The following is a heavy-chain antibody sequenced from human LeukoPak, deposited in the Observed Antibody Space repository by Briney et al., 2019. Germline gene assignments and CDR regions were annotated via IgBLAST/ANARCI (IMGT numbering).Heavy chain of an antibody. CDR2: IIPIFGTA. D-gene: IGHD3-9*01. V-gene: IGHV1-69*13. J-gene: IGHJ5*02. CDR1: GGTFSSYA. Sequence: SVKVSCKASGGTFSSYAISWVRQAPGQGLEWMGGIIPIFGTANYAQKFQGRVTITADESTSTAYMELSSLRSEDTAAYYCARDGPPDILTGYSIGNWFDPWGQGTLVTVSS. CDR3: ARDGPPDILTGYSIGNWFDP.